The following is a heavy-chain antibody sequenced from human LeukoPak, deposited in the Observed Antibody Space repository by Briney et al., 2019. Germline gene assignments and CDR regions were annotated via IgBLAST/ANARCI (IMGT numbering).Heavy chain of an antibody. CDR3: AREAITIFGVVRTQTTYGPHRFDP. Sequence: PGGSLRLSCAASGFTFSSYSMNWVRQAPGKGLEWVSYISSSSSTIYYADSVKGRFNISRDNAKNSLYLQMNSLRAEDTAVYYCAREAITIFGVVRTQTTYGPHRFDPWGQGTLVTVSS. D-gene: IGHD3-3*01. J-gene: IGHJ5*02. CDR2: ISSSSSTI. CDR1: GFTFSSYS. V-gene: IGHV3-48*01.